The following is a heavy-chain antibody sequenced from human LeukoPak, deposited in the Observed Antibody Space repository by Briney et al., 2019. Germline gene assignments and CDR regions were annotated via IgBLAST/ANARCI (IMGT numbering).Heavy chain of an antibody. Sequence: QPPGKGLEWIGYIDNSGSTKYNPSLQSRITMSRDTSKKQFSLKLTSVAAADTAMYYCASGAGWLIDYWGQGTLVSVSS. D-gene: IGHD6-19*01. J-gene: IGHJ4*02. V-gene: IGHV4-4*08. CDR2: IDNSGST. CDR3: ASGAGWLIDY.